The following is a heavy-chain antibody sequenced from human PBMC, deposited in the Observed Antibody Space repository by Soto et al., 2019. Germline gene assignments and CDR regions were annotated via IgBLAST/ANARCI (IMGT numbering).Heavy chain of an antibody. CDR1: GGSMRDYY. J-gene: IGHJ4*02. CDR3: ARQLGLWQPLDY. CDR2: IYYSGNT. D-gene: IGHD1-1*01. V-gene: IGHV4-59*01. Sequence: QVQLQESGPRLVKPSETLSLTCSVSGGSMRDYYWSWIRPSPGKGPEWIGYIYYSGNTNYNPSLKSRVTISVDMPKSLFSLKLNSVPAADTAVYYCARQLGLWQPLDYWGRGTLVTVSS.